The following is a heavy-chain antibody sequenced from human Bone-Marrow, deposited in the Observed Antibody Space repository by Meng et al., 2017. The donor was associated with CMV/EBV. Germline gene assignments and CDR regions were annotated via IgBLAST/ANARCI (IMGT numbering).Heavy chain of an antibody. CDR3: ARHVSSSVGFDP. D-gene: IGHD6-6*01. J-gene: IGHJ5*02. Sequence: SCMGSGYSFTSYWIGWVRQMPGKGLVWMGIIYPGDSDTRYSPSFQGQVTISADKAISTDYLQWSSLKASDTAMYYCARHVSSSVGFDPWGQGTLVTVSS. CDR1: GYSFTSYW. V-gene: IGHV5-51*01. CDR2: IYPGDSDT.